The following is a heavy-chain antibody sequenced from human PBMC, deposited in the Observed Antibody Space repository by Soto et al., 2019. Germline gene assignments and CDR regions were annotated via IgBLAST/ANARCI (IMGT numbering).Heavy chain of an antibody. CDR2: LSAYNGNT. V-gene: IGHV1-18*01. J-gene: IGHJ6*02. CDR3: ARDEGGTIFGVVTCPYDYYFVIDV. Sequence: QVQLVQSGAEVKKPGASVKVSCKASGYTFTSYGISWVRQAPGQGLEWMGWLSAYNGNTNYAQKLQGRVTMTTDTSTSTDYMELRRLRSDDTAVYYCARDEGGTIFGVVTCPYDYYFVIDVWGQGTTVTVSS. CDR1: GYTFTSYG. D-gene: IGHD3-3*01.